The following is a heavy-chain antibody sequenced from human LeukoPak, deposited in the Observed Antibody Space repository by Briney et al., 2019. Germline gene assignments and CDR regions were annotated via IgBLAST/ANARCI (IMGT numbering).Heavy chain of an antibody. CDR3: ATVTKVNVDF. CDR2: VSVEGIGR. Sequence: PGRSLRLSCAASGFTFSSYTFYWFRQPPGKGLEWVASVSVEGIGRFFPGSVEGRFTISRDNSKNTVYLQMNNLRPEDTAVYFCATVTKVNVDFWGQGTLVTVS. D-gene: IGHD4-11*01. J-gene: IGHJ4*02. V-gene: IGHV3-30-3*01. CDR1: GFTFSSYT.